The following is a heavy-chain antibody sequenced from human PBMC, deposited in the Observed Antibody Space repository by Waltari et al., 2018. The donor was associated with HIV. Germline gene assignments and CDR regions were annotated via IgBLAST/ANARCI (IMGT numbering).Heavy chain of an antibody. CDR1: QPTFEDDW. Sequence: EVQVVESGGGLVKPGGSLRVSCTSFQPTFEDDWMTWVRQAPGKGLEWVGRIKSKRDGGATDYAASVKGRFVISRDDSQNTLYLQMSGLRTEDTAMYYCTTGGYPTEAFDVWGQGTMVTVSP. V-gene: IGHV3-15*01. CDR2: IKSKRDGGAT. CDR3: TTGGYPTEAFDV. D-gene: IGHD5-12*01. J-gene: IGHJ3*01.